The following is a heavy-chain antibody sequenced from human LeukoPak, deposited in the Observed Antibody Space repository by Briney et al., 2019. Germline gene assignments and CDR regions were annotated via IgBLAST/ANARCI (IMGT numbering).Heavy chain of an antibody. D-gene: IGHD2-2*01. J-gene: IGHJ6*03. Sequence: ASVKVSCKTSGYTFNAYYIHWVRQAPGQGLEWMGWIKPNRGHTNYGQNFQGRVTMTRDTSISTAYMELRRLTSDDTAVYYCAREPLVTSRGYYYYYMDVWGKGTTVTISS. CDR3: AREPLVTSRGYYYYYMDV. CDR1: GYTFNAYY. CDR2: IKPNRGHT. V-gene: IGHV1-2*02.